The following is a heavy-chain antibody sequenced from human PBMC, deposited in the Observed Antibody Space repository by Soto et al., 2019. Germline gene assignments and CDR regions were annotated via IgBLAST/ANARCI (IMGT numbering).Heavy chain of an antibody. J-gene: IGHJ6*02. Sequence: GGSLRLSCAASGFTFSSYAMSWVRQAPGKGLEWVSAISGSGGSTYYADSVKGRFTVSRDNSKNTLYLQMNSLRAEDTAVYYCAKWAAAGNLYYYYGMDVWGQGTTVTVSS. CDR1: GFTFSSYA. D-gene: IGHD6-13*01. V-gene: IGHV3-23*01. CDR3: AKWAAAGNLYYYYGMDV. CDR2: ISGSGGST.